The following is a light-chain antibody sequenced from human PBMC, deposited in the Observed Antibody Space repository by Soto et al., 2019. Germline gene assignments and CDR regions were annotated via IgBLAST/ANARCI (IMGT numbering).Light chain of an antibody. CDR3: QQRSNWPP. Sequence: EIVLTQSPATLSLSPGERAALSCRASQSVSTYLACYQQKPGQAPRLLIYDASNRATGIPARFSGSGSGTLFTLTISSLEPEEFALYYCQQRSNWPPFGQGTKLEVK. CDR1: QSVSTY. J-gene: IGKJ2*01. CDR2: DAS. V-gene: IGKV3-11*01.